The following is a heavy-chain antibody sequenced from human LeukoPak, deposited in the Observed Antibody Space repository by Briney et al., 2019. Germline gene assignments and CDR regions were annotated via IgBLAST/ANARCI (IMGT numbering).Heavy chain of an antibody. J-gene: IGHJ6*02. CDR2: ISSSSSYI. CDR3: ARDLHGVAALYYYYGMDV. CDR1: GLTFSSYS. D-gene: IGHD2-15*01. Sequence: GGSLRLSCAASGLTFSSYSMNWVRQAPGKGLERVSSISSSSSYIYYADSVKGRFTISRDNAKNSLYLQMNSLRAEDTAVYYCARDLHGVAALYYYYGMDVWGQGTTVTVSS. V-gene: IGHV3-21*01.